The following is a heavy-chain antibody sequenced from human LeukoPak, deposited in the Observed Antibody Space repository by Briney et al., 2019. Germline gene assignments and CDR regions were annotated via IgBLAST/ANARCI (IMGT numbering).Heavy chain of an antibody. V-gene: IGHV4-59*12. CDR3: ARDLSVYGVVTFSINYYYYMDV. D-gene: IGHD3-3*02. J-gene: IGHJ6*03. CDR1: GESISGFY. Sequence: SETLSLTCTVSGESISGFYWNWIRQPPGKGLEWIGYIYYSGSTNYNPSLKSRVTMSVDTSKNQFSLKLSSVTAADTAVYYCARDLSVYGVVTFSINYYYYMDVWGKGTTVTVSS. CDR2: IYYSGST.